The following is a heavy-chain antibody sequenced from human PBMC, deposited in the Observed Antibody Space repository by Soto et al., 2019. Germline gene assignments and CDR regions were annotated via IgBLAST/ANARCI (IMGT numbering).Heavy chain of an antibody. Sequence: GGSLRLSCAASGFPFSSYAMSWVRQAPGKGLEWVSTIRGSGSNTYYADSVKGRFTISRDNSKKTLYLQMDSLRAEDTAVYYCARDGVGATTFFGYFDYWGQGTLVTVSS. V-gene: IGHV3-23*01. CDR2: IRGSGSNT. D-gene: IGHD1-26*01. J-gene: IGHJ4*02. CDR1: GFPFSSYA. CDR3: ARDGVGATTFFGYFDY.